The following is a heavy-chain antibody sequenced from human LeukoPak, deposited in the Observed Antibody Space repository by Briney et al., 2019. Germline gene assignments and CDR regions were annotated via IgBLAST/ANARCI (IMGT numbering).Heavy chain of an antibody. CDR2: IYYSGST. CDR3: ARVAAAGTGVYYYGMDV. CDR1: GGSISTGGYY. D-gene: IGHD6-13*01. Sequence: SETLSLTCTVSGGSISTGGYYWSWIRQHPGKGLEWIAYIYYSGSTYYNPSLKSRVTISVDTSKNQFSLKLSSVTAADTAVYYCARVAAAGTGVYYYGMDVWGQGTTVTVSS. J-gene: IGHJ6*02. V-gene: IGHV4-31*03.